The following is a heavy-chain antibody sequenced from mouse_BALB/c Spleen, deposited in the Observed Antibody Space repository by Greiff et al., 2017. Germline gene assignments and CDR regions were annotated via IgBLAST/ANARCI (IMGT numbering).Heavy chain of an antibody. V-gene: IGHV10-1*02. J-gene: IGHJ2*01. CDR1: GFTFNTYA. Sequence: EVQRVESGGGLVQPKGSLKLSCAASGFTFNTYAMNWVRQAPGKGLEWVARIRSKSNNYATYYADSVKDRFTISRDDSQSMLYLQMNNLKTEDTAMYYCVRHGYDYWGQGTTLTVSS. D-gene: IGHD2-14*01. CDR2: IRSKSNNYAT. CDR3: VRHGYDY.